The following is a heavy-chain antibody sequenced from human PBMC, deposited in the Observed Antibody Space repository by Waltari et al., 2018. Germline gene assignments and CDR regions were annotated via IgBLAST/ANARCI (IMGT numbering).Heavy chain of an antibody. CDR2: GST. D-gene: IGHD3-3*01. V-gene: IGHV3-23*01. CDR3: AKVLGYYDFWSGEAGFDY. J-gene: IGHJ4*02. Sequence: GSTYYADSVKGRFTISRDNSKNTLYLQMNSLRAEDTAVYYCAKVLGYYDFWSGEAGFDYWGQGTLVTVSS.